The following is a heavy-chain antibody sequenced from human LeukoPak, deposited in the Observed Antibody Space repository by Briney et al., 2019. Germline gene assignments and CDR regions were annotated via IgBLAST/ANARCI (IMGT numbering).Heavy chain of an antibody. D-gene: IGHD3-22*01. CDR1: GYSISSNYF. Sequence: ASETLSLTCTVSGYSISSNYFWAWIRQPPGQGLEWLGNIYHTGSTYYNPSLKSRVTISVDTSKNQFSLKLSSVTAADTAVYYCASHYYDSSGYYYPIDYWGQGTLVTVSS. CDR2: IYHTGST. CDR3: ASHYYDSSGYYYPIDY. V-gene: IGHV4-38-2*02. J-gene: IGHJ4*02.